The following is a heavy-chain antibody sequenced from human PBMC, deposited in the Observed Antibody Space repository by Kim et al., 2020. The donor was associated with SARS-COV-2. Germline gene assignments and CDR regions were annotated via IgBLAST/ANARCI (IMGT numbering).Heavy chain of an antibody. D-gene: IGHD6-13*01. CDR3: ARVGYSSSPSEIDAFDI. CDR2: IYYSGST. Sequence: SETLSLTCTVSGGSISSYYWSWIRQPPGKGLEWIGYIYYSGSTNYNPSLKSRVTISVDTSKNQFSLKLSSVTAADTAVYYCARVGYSSSPSEIDAFDIWGQGTMVTVSS. J-gene: IGHJ3*02. V-gene: IGHV4-59*13. CDR1: GGSISSYY.